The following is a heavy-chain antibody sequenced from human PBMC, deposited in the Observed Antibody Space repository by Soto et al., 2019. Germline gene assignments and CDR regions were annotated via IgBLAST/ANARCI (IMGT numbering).Heavy chain of an antibody. CDR3: SRRAPEGFDP. CDR2: IDFRGTT. Sequence: SETPSLTCTDSGGSISSSSYFWAWIRRPPGKGLEWIGSIDFRGTTYTNPSLESRVTISVDTSKNHFSLKLDSVTAADTALYYCSRRAPEGFDPWGRGTLVTVSS. CDR1: GGSISSSSYF. V-gene: IGHV4-39*02. J-gene: IGHJ5*02.